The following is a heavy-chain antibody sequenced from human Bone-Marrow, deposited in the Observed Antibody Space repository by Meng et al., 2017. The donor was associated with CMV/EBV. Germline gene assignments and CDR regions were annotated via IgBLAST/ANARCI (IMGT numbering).Heavy chain of an antibody. CDR3: AKGGYGSDKGLDY. D-gene: IGHD3-10*01. Sequence: GESLKISCAASGFTFSNYAMTWVRQAPGKGLEWVSVIYRDGGSTFYADSVKGRFTLARDNSKNTLYLQMNSLRAEDTDGYYCAKGGYGSDKGLDYWGQGTMVTVSS. V-gene: IGHV3-23*03. CDR1: GFTFSNYA. CDR2: IYRDGGST. J-gene: IGHJ4*02.